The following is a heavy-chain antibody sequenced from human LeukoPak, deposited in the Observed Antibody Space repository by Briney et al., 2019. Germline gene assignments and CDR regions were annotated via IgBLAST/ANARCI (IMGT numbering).Heavy chain of an antibody. CDR2: INTNTGNP. Sequence: ASVKVSCKASGYTFTSYDINWVRQATGQGLEWMGWINTNTGNPTYAQGFTGRFVFSLDTSVSTAYLQISSLKAEDTAVYYCARVGITMVRGPPKSHNILNYWGQGTLVTVSS. D-gene: IGHD3-10*01. V-gene: IGHV7-4-1*02. J-gene: IGHJ4*02. CDR3: ARVGITMVRGPPKSHNILNY. CDR1: GYTFTSYD.